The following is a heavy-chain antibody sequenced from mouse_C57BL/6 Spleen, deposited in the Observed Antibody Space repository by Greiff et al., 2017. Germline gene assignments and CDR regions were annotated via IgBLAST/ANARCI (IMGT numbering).Heavy chain of an antibody. V-gene: IGHV1-42*01. Sequence: VQLQQSGPELVKPGASVKISCKASGYSFTGYYMNWVKQSPEKSLEWIGEINPSTGGTTYNQKFKAKATLTVEKSSSTAYMQRKSLTSEDSAVYYCARSCDEGYFDYWGQGTTLTVSS. CDR3: ARSCDEGYFDY. CDR1: GYSFTGYY. D-gene: IGHD2-3*01. CDR2: INPSTGGT. J-gene: IGHJ2*01.